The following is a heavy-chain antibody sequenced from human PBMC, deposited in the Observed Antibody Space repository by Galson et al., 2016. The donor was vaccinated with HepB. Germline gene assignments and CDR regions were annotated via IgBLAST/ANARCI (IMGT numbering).Heavy chain of an antibody. CDR3: AIGEAGFDS. V-gene: IGHV1-8*01. CDR2: MGPKNGKT. J-gene: IGHJ4*02. CDR1: GYIFTSYD. Sequence: SVKVSCKASGYIFTSYDIYWMRQAAGQGLTWMGWMGPKNGKTGYAQKLQGRVSMTRNISISTAYLEVNSLESEDTAVYYCAIGEAGFDSWGQGTLVTVSP.